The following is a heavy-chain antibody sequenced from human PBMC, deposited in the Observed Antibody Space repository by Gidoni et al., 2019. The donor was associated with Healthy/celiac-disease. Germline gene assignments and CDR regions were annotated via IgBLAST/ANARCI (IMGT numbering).Heavy chain of an antibody. Sequence: QVQLVEYGGGGVQPGRSLRLSGAASGFTFSSYALHWVRQAPGKGLGWVAVISYDGSNKYYADSVTGRFTISRDNSKNTLYLQMNSLRAEDTAVYYCASGGYSSDSVYYYYYGMDVWGQGTTVTVSS. CDR1: GFTFSSYA. CDR3: ASGGYSSDSVYYYYYGMDV. V-gene: IGHV3-30-3*01. J-gene: IGHJ6*02. CDR2: ISYDGSNK. D-gene: IGHD6-19*01.